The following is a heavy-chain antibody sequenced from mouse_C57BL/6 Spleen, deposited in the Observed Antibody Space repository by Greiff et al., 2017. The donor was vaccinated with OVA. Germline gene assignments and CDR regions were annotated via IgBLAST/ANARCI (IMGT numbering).Heavy chain of an antibody. CDR2: INPNNGGT. CDR3: ARYYYGSSYWYFDV. V-gene: IGHV1-22*01. CDR1: GYTFTDYN. D-gene: IGHD1-1*01. Sequence: VQLQQSGPELVKPGASVKMSCKASGYTFTDYNMHWVKQSHGKSLEWIGYINPNNGGTSYNPKFKGKATLTVNKSSSTAYMELRSLTSEDSAVYYCARYYYGSSYWYFDVWGTGTTVTVSS. J-gene: IGHJ1*03.